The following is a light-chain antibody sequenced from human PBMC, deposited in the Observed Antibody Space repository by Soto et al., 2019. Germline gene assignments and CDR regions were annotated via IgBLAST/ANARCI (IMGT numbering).Light chain of an antibody. CDR2: LAS. CDR1: ESLLDSNGDSH. Sequence: DVVMTQSPLSLSVTPGEPASITFSSSESLLDSNGDSHLDWYLQKAGQSPQLLIYLASNRASGVPDRFSGSGSGTDFTLKISRVGAEDVGIYYCMQGLTFGQGTKVDIK. J-gene: IGKJ1*01. V-gene: IGKV2-28*01. CDR3: MQGLT.